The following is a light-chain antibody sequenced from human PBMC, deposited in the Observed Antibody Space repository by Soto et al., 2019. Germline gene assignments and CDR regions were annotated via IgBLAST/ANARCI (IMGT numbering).Light chain of an antibody. CDR3: SSYTSTMTNV. Sequence: QSALPQPASVSGSPGQSITISCTGTSSDVGGFNSVSWYQLRPGTAPKLILYDVVDRPSGVSYRFSGSKSGNTASLTISGLQAADEADYFCSSYTSTMTNVFGSGTKVTVL. V-gene: IGLV2-14*03. CDR2: DVV. J-gene: IGLJ1*01. CDR1: SSDVGGFNS.